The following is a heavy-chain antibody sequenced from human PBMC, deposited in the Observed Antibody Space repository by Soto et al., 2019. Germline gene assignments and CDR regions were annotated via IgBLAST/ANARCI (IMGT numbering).Heavy chain of an antibody. CDR1: ASRYTKYY. V-gene: IGHV1-46*01. D-gene: IGHD6-6*01. CDR2: INPSGGST. CDR3: IAARSAFDI. J-gene: IGHJ3*02. Sequence: SVKPAIKASASRYTKYYMQCVRQAPGQGLEWMGIINPSGGSTSYAQKFQGRVTMTRDTSTSTVYMELSSLRSEDTAVYYCIAARSAFDIWGQGTMVTVSS.